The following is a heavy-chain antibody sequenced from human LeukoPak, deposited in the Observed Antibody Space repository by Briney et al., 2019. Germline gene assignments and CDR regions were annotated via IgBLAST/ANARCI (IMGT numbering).Heavy chain of an antibody. Sequence: ASVKVPCKTSGYTFTGYYMHWVRQAPGQGPEWMGWINPNTGGTNYAQKFQGRVTLTSDTSISTVYMELRRLKSDDTAMYYCARFEYSASSHSDFWGQGTLVAVSS. J-gene: IGHJ4*02. CDR2: INPNTGGT. D-gene: IGHD6-6*01. CDR1: GYTFTGYY. CDR3: ARFEYSASSHSDF. V-gene: IGHV1-2*02.